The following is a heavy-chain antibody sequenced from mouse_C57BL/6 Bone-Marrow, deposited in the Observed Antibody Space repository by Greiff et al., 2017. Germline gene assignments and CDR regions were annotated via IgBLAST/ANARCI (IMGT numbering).Heavy chain of an antibody. V-gene: IGHV1-18*01. D-gene: IGHD2-3*01. J-gene: IGHJ4*01. CDR1: GYTFTDYN. CDR2: INPNNGGT. Sequence: EVQGVESGPELVKPGASVKIPCKASGYTFTDYNMDWVKQSHGKSLEWIGDINPNNGGTIYNQKFKGKATLTVDKSSSTAYMELRSLTSEDTAVYYCARSRGGYYKAMDYWGQGTSVTVSS. CDR3: ARSRGGYYKAMDY.